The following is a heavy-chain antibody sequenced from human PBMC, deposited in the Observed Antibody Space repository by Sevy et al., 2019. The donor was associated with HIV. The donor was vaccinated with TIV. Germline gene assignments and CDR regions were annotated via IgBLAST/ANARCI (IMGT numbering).Heavy chain of an antibody. V-gene: IGHV3-30*04. CDR2: ISYDGRNK. Sequence: GGSLRLSCAASGFTFSSYAMHWVRKAPGKGLEWVAVISYDGRNKYYADSVKGRFTISRDNSKNTLYLQMNSLRAEDTAVYYCAREAIVGATDAFDIWGQGTMVTVSS. J-gene: IGHJ3*02. CDR1: GFTFSSYA. CDR3: AREAIVGATDAFDI. D-gene: IGHD1-26*01.